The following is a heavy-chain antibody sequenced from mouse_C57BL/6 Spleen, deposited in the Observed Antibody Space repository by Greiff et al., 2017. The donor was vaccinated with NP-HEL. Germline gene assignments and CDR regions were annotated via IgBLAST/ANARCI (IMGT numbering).Heavy chain of an antibody. CDR1: GFNIKDDY. V-gene: IGHV14-4*01. CDR2: IDPENGDT. J-gene: IGHJ2*01. Sequence: EVQLQESGAELVRPGASVKLSCTASGFNIKDDYMHWVKQRPEQGLEWIGWIDPENGDTEYASKFQGKATITADTSSNTAYLQLSSLTSEDTAVYYCTKGLLPHYFDYWGQGTTLTVSS. CDR3: TKGLLPHYFDY.